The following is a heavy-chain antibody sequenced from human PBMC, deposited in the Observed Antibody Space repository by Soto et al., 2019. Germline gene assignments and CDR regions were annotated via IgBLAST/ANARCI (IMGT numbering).Heavy chain of an antibody. V-gene: IGHV1-18*01. J-gene: IGHJ3*01. CDR3: ARAFFYQGSDSRGYSFDAFDF. D-gene: IGHD3-22*01. CDR1: GYTFNSSC. CDR2: ISAHTGSS. Sequence: SVEVSFKASGYTFNSSCMSWVRQAPGPALEWMGWISAHTGSSEYAQRFQGRVTMTTDRSTSSAYMELSSLRSDDTAVYYCARAFFYQGSDSRGYSFDAFDFWGPGTLVTVSS.